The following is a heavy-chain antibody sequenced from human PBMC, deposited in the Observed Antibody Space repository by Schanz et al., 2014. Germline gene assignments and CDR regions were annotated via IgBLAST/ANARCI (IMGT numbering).Heavy chain of an antibody. CDR1: GDSISTSYY. J-gene: IGHJ4*02. V-gene: IGHV4-39*01. Sequence: QVQLQESGPGLVKPSETLSLTCTVSGDSISTSYYWGWIRQPPGKGLEWIGSVYYSGGSYYNPSLTPRSTWPVNTSKTQSSRSLSAVTAADTAVYYCARPNSASYRIYYFDYWGQGTLVTVSS. CDR3: ARPNSASYRIYYFDY. D-gene: IGHD1-26*01. CDR2: VYYSGGS.